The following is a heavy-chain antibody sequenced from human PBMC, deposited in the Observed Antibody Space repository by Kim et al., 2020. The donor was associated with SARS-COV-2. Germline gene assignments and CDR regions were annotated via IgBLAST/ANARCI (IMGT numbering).Heavy chain of an antibody. CDR2: IYYSGST. CDR1: GGSIISSSYY. V-gene: IGHV4-39*02. Sequence: SETLSLTCSVSGGSIISSSYYWGWIRQPPGKGLEWIGSIYYSGSTYYSPYLTSRVTISVDTSKNQYSLTLSSVTAADTAVFYCARGLERQQGIDYWGQGT. J-gene: IGHJ4*02. D-gene: IGHD1-1*01. CDR3: ARGLERQQGIDY.